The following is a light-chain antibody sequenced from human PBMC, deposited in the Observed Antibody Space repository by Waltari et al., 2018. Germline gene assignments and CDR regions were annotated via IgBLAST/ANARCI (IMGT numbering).Light chain of an antibody. CDR2: QDT. CDR1: KLGDKY. V-gene: IGLV3-1*01. CDR3: QAWDSSTYHVV. Sequence: SYELTQPPSVSVSPGQTASITCSGDKLGDKYACWYQQKSGQSPVVVLYQDTKRPSGIPGRFSGSNSGNTATLTISGTQAMDEADYYCQAWDSSTYHVVFGGGTKLTVL. J-gene: IGLJ2*01.